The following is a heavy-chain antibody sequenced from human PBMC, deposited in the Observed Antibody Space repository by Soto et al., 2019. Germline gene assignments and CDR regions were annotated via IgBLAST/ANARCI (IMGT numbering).Heavy chain of an antibody. CDR2: ISWDGGST. CDR1: GFTFDDYT. D-gene: IGHD4-17*01. V-gene: IGHV3-43*01. J-gene: IGHJ4*02. CDR3: AKGGSLGYGDYDFDY. Sequence: GGSLRLSCAASGFTFDDYTMHWVRQAPGKGLEWVSLISWDGGSTYYADSVKGRFTISRDNSKNSLYLQMNSLRTEDTALYYCAKGGSLGYGDYDFDYWGQGTLVTVSS.